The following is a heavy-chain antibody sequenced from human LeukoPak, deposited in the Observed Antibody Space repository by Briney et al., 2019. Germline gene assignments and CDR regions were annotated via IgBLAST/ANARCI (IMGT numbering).Heavy chain of an antibody. J-gene: IGHJ5*02. CDR2: ISYDGSNK. CDR3: ARSPSITIFGVVTKSWFDP. CDR1: GFTFSSYA. D-gene: IGHD3-3*01. Sequence: GGSLRLSCAASGFTFSSYAMHWVRQAPGKGLEWVAVISYDGSNKYYADSVKGRFTISRDNAKNSLYLQMNSLRAEDTAVYYCARSPSITIFGVVTKSWFDPWGQGTLVTVSS. V-gene: IGHV3-30-3*01.